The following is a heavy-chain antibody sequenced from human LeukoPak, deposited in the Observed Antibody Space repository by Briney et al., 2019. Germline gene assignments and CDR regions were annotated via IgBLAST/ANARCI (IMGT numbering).Heavy chain of an antibody. V-gene: IGHV4-59*01. CDR2: IYYSGST. Sequence: SETLSLTCTVSGGSISSYYWSWIRQPPGKGLEWIGYIYYSGSTNYNPSLKSRVTISVDTSKNQFSLKLSSVTAADTAVYYCARGSGSYSRCFDYWGQGTLVTVSS. CDR3: ARGSGSYSRCFDY. CDR1: GGSISSYY. J-gene: IGHJ4*02. D-gene: IGHD3-10*01.